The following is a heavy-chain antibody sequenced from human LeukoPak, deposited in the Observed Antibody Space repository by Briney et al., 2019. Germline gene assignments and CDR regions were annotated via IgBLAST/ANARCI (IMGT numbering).Heavy chain of an antibody. J-gene: IGHJ3*02. CDR2: IYYSGST. Sequence: SATLSLTGAAGGGSFSGYNWSWSRQPPGGGLGGSGYIYYSGSTNYYPSLKSRVTISVDTSKNQFSLQLSSVTAADTAVYYCARESRLLWFFDIWGQGTMVTVSS. V-gene: IGHV4-59*13. D-gene: IGHD3-10*01. CDR3: ARESRLLWFFDI. CDR1: GGSFSGYN.